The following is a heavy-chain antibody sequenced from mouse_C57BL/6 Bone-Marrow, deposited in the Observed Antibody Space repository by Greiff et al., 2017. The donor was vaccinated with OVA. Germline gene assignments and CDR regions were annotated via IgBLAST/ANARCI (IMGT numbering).Heavy chain of an antibody. CDR2: IYPGSGST. D-gene: IGHD3-2*02. CDR3: ARPETAQATLFAY. J-gene: IGHJ3*01. CDR1: GYTFTSYW. V-gene: IGHV1-55*01. Sequence: QVQLQQPGAELVKPGASVKMSCKASGYTFTSYWITWVKQRPGQGLEWIGDIYPGSGSTNYNEKFKSKATLTVDTSSSTAYMQLSSLTSEDSAVYYWARPETAQATLFAYWGQGTLVTVSA.